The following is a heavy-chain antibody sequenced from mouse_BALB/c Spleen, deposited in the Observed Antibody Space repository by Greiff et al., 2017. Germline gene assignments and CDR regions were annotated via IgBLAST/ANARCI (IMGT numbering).Heavy chain of an antibody. CDR2: IDTSDSYT. CDR1: GYTFTDYW. D-gene: IGHD3-3*01. V-gene: IGHV1-69*01. CDR3: ARWLPYYYAMDY. Sequence: QVQLQQPGAELVMPGASVKMSCKASGYTFTDYWMHWVKQRPGQGLEWIGAIDTSDSYTSYNQKFKGKATLTVDESSSTAYMQLSSLTSEDSAVYYCARWLPYYYAMDYWGQGTSVTVSS. J-gene: IGHJ4*01.